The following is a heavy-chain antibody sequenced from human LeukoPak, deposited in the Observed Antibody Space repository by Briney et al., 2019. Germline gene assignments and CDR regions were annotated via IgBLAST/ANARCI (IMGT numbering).Heavy chain of an antibody. D-gene: IGHD3-22*01. CDR1: GFTFSTYA. J-gene: IGHJ4*02. CDR2: ISGSGRSGT. CDR3: AKDLEGDTSGYYYVDY. Sequence: PGGSLRLSCVASGFTFSTYAMTWVRQAPGKGLEWVSVISGSGRSGTNYADSVKGRFTISRDNSKNTLYLQMNSLRAEDTAVYYCAKDLEGDTSGYYYVDYWGQGTLVTVSS. V-gene: IGHV3-23*01.